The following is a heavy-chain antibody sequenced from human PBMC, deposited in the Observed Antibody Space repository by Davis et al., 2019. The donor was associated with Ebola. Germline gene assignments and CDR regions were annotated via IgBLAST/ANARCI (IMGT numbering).Heavy chain of an antibody. Sequence: AASVKVSCKASGYTFTSYGISWVRQAPGQGLEWMGWISAYNGNTNYAQKLQGRVTMTTDTSTSTAYMELRSLRSDDTAVYYCARVGQDYYYDSSGYYTARWFDPWGQGTLVTVSS. CDR2: ISAYNGNT. D-gene: IGHD3-22*01. CDR3: ARVGQDYYYDSSGYYTARWFDP. CDR1: GYTFTSYG. J-gene: IGHJ5*02. V-gene: IGHV1-18*01.